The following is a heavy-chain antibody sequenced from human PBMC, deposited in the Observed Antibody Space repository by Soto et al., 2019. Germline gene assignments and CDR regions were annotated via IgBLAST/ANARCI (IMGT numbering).Heavy chain of an antibody. Sequence: PGGSLRLSCVASGFTFSSYAMSWVRQAPGKGLEWVSAISGSGASTYYADSVKGRFTISRDNSKNTLYLQMNSLRAEDTAVYYCAKDFLYCSSGSCSTPYYFDYWGQGTLVIVSS. D-gene: IGHD2-15*01. CDR3: AKDFLYCSSGSCSTPYYFDY. CDR1: GFTFSSYA. CDR2: ISGSGAST. J-gene: IGHJ4*02. V-gene: IGHV3-23*01.